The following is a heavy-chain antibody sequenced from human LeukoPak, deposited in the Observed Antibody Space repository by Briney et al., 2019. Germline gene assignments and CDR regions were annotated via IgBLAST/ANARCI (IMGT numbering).Heavy chain of an antibody. V-gene: IGHV3-7*01. CDR3: ASLKWFGGKYDY. D-gene: IGHD3-10*01. CDR1: GFTFSNSW. CDR2: IKQDGSEK. J-gene: IGHJ4*02. Sequence: GGSLRLSCAASGFTFSNSWMSWVRQAPGKGLEWVANIKQDGSEKYYVDSVKGRFTISRDNAKNSLYLQMNSLRAEDTAVYYCASLKWFGGKYDYWGQGTLVTVSS.